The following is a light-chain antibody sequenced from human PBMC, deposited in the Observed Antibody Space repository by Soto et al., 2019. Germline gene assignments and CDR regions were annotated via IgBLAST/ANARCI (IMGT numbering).Light chain of an antibody. CDR2: GAS. CDR1: QSVSSN. CDR3: QQYKNGPPET. V-gene: IGKV3-15*01. Sequence: EIVMTQSPATLSVSPGERATLSCRASQSVSSNLAWYQQKPGQAPRLLIYGASTRATGIPARFSGSGSGTDFTLTISSLQSEDFAVYYCQQYKNGPPETFGQGTTVEIK. J-gene: IGKJ1*01.